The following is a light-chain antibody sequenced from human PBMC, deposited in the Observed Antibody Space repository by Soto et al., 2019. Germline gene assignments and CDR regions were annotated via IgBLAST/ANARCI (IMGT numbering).Light chain of an antibody. Sequence: EMVLTQPPGTLSFSPGERATLSCRASQSVSSSYLAWYQQRPGKAPRLLIYAASSRATGVQDRFSGSGSGTDFTLTITRLEPEDFAVYCCQQYGRPPWTFGQGTKVEIK. CDR2: AAS. V-gene: IGKV3-20*01. CDR1: QSVSSSY. CDR3: QQYGRPPWT. J-gene: IGKJ1*01.